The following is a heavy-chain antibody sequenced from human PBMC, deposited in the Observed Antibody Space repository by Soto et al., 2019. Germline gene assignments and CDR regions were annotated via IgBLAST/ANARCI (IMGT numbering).Heavy chain of an antibody. CDR2: IKSETSGGTT. CDR1: GFTFSNAW. D-gene: IGHD3-16*01. V-gene: IGHV3-15*01. CDR3: TPEALPSFRGVLDY. Sequence: PGGSLRLSCPTSGFTFSNAWMSWVRQAPGKGLEWVGRIKSETSGGTTDYAAPVKGRFTISRDDSKNTLYLQMHSLKTEDTAVYYCTPEALPSFRGVLDYWGQGTLVTVSS. J-gene: IGHJ4*02.